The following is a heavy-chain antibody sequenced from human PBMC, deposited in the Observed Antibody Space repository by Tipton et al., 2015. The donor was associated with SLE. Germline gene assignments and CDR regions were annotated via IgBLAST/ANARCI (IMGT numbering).Heavy chain of an antibody. J-gene: IGHJ4*02. Sequence: TLSLTCAVYGGSLSGYYWNWIRQPPGKGLEWIGEINHSGNTNYNSSLKSRVTISADTSKNQLSLRLSSVTAADSAVYYCASKISLTTDNWGQGALVTVSS. D-gene: IGHD1-1*01. CDR1: GGSLSGYY. V-gene: IGHV4-34*01. CDR2: INHSGNT. CDR3: ASKISLTTDN.